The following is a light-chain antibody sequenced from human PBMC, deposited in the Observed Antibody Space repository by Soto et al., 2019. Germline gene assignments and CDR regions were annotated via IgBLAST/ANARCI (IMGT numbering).Light chain of an antibody. Sequence: QSALTQPASVSGSPGQSITISCTGANSDIGDWNYVSWYQQLPGTAPKLLIYSNNQRPSGVPDRFSGSKSGTSASLAISGLQSEDEADYYCAAWDDSLNGGVFGGGTKLTVL. CDR2: SNN. CDR1: NSDIGDWNY. J-gene: IGLJ2*01. CDR3: AAWDDSLNGGV. V-gene: IGLV1-44*01.